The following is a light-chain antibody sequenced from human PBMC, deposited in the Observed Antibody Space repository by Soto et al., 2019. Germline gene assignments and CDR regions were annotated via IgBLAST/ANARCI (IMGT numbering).Light chain of an antibody. Sequence: DIQMTQSPSSLSASVGDRVTITCRASQSISTYLNWYQQKVGKAPKLLIYAASSLQRGVPSRFSGSGSGTEFTLTISSLQPEDFATYYCQQSYSTPRTFRQGTKLEIK. CDR1: QSISTY. J-gene: IGKJ2*02. CDR3: QQSYSTPRT. V-gene: IGKV1-39*01. CDR2: AAS.